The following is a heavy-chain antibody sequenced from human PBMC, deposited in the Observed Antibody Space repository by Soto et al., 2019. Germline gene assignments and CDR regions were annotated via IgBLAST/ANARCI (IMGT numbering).Heavy chain of an antibody. CDR1: GYSFTSYW. V-gene: IGHV5-51*01. Sequence: XEPLKISCKGCGYSFTSYWIGWVRQMPGKGLEWMGIIYPGDSDTRYSPPFQGQVTISADKSISTAYLQWSSLKASDTAMYYCARVVVATIATYYYYGMDVWGQGTTVTVSS. D-gene: IGHD5-12*01. J-gene: IGHJ6*02. CDR2: IYPGDSDT. CDR3: ARVVVATIATYYYYGMDV.